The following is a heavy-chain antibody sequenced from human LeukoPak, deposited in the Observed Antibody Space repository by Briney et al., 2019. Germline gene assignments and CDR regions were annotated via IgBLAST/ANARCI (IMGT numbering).Heavy chain of an antibody. CDR3: ARDRDVVVTGSAAFDI. Sequence: PGESLRLSCAASGFTFSDYYMSWIRQAPGKGLEGVSYISSSGSTIYYADSVKGRFTISRDNAKNSLYLQMNSLRAEDTAVYYCARDRDVVVTGSAAFDIWGQGTMVTVSS. J-gene: IGHJ3*02. D-gene: IGHD2-21*02. V-gene: IGHV3-11*01. CDR2: ISSSGSTI. CDR1: GFTFSDYY.